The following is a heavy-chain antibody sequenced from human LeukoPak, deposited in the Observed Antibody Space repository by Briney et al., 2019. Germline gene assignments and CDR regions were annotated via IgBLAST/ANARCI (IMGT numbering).Heavy chain of an antibody. J-gene: IGHJ4*02. V-gene: IGHV1-69*04. CDR2: IIPILGIA. D-gene: IGHD6-13*01. CDR3: ARPRRIAAAGDPYYFDY. Sequence: SVKVSCKASGGTFSSYAISWVRQAPGQGLEWMGRIIPILGIANYAQKFQGRVTITAGKSTSTAYMELSSLRSEDTAVYYCARPRRIAAAGDPYYFDYWGQGTLVTVSS. CDR1: GGTFSSYA.